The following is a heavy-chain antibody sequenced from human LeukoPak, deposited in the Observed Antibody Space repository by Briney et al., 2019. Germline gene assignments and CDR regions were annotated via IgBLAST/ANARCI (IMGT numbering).Heavy chain of an antibody. Sequence: SETLSLTCAVYGGSLSGYYWSWIRQPPGKGLEWIGEINHSGSTNYNPSLKSRATISVDTSKNQFSLKLSSVTAADTAVYYCASVTPYYGMDVWGQGTTVTVSS. CDR3: ASVTPYYGMDV. V-gene: IGHV4-34*01. J-gene: IGHJ6*02. CDR2: INHSGST. CDR1: GGSLSGYY.